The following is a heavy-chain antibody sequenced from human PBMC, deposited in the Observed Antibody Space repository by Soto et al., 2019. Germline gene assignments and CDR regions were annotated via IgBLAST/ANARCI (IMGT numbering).Heavy chain of an antibody. CDR1: GGTFSSYA. D-gene: IGHD3-9*01. V-gene: IGHV1-69*12. CDR3: ARGPSYYDILTGYRRPLHFDY. J-gene: IGHJ4*02. Sequence: QVQLVQSGAEVKKPGSSVKVSCKASGGTFSSYAISWVRQAPGQGLEWMGGIIPIFGTANYAQKFQGRVTMTADESTSTAYMELSSLRSEDTAVYYCARGPSYYDILTGYRRPLHFDYWGQGTLVTVSS. CDR2: IIPIFGTA.